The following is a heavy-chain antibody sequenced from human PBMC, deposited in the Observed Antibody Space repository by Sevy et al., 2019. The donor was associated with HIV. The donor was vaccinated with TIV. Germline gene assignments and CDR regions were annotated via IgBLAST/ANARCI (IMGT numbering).Heavy chain of an antibody. CDR2: INPNNGDA. D-gene: IGHD4-4*01. V-gene: IGHV1-2*02. CDR3: ARETVKGFDF. CDR1: GYIFTDYY. Sequence: ASVKVSCKASGYIFTDYYFHWVRQAPGQGPEWVGWINPNNGDAGSAQKFQVRITIAWDTSTSTAYMDLTRLTSDDTAMNYCARETVKGFDFWGHGTLVTVAS. J-gene: IGHJ4*01.